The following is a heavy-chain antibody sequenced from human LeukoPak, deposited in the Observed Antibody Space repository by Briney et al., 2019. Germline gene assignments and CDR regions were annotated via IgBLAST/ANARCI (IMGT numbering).Heavy chain of an antibody. CDR3: ARDLGYCSSTSCYYHYYYGMDV. Sequence: SETLSLTCAVSGYSISSGYYWGWIRQPPGQGLEWIGSIYHSGSTYYNPSLKSRVTISVDTSKNQFSLKLSSVTAADTAVYYCARDLGYCSSTSCYYHYYYGMDVWGQGTTVTVSS. CDR2: IYHSGST. J-gene: IGHJ6*02. D-gene: IGHD2-2*01. V-gene: IGHV4-38-2*02. CDR1: GYSISSGYY.